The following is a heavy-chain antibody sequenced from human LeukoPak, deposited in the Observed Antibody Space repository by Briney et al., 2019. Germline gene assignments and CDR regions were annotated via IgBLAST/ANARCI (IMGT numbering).Heavy chain of an antibody. CDR1: GGSISSYY. CDR2: FYTSGIT. D-gene: IGHD4-23*01. CDR3: ARTVVTLDWYFDL. V-gene: IGHV4-4*07. J-gene: IGHJ2*01. Sequence: TSETLSLTCTISGGSISSYYWNWIRQPAGKGLEWIGRFYTSGITNHNPSLKSRVTMSIDTSKNQVSLKMRSVTAADTAVYYCARTVVTLDWYFDLWGRGTLVSVSS.